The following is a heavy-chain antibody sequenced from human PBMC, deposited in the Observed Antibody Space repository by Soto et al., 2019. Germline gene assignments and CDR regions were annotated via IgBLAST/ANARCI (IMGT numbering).Heavy chain of an antibody. V-gene: IGHV3-30-3*01. D-gene: IGHD3-3*01. Sequence: GGSLRLSCAASGFTFSSYAMHWVRQGPGKGLEWVAVISYDGSNKYYADSVKGRFTISRDNSKNTLYLQMNSLRAEDTAVYYCARDLTGIGVVINPYYYYGMDVWGQGTTVTVSS. CDR2: ISYDGSNK. CDR3: ARDLTGIGVVINPYYYYGMDV. J-gene: IGHJ6*02. CDR1: GFTFSSYA.